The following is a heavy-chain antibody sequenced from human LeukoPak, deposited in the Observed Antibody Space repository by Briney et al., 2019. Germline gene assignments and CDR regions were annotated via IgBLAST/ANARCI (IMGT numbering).Heavy chain of an antibody. Sequence: SETLSLTCTGSGGTISSYYWSWIRQPAGKELEWFGRIYTSGSTNYNPSLKSRVTMSVDTSKNQFSLKLSSVTAADTAVYYCARERKGYYDILTGYPPGYFDLWGRGTLVTVSS. CDR1: GGTISSYY. CDR3: ARERKGYYDILTGYPPGYFDL. CDR2: IYTSGST. D-gene: IGHD3-9*01. V-gene: IGHV4-4*07. J-gene: IGHJ2*01.